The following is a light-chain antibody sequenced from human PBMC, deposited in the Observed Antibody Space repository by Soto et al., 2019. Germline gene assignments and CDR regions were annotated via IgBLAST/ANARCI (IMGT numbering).Light chain of an antibody. J-gene: IGLJ1*01. Sequence: QSALTQPASVSGSPGQSITISCTGTSSDVGGYNYFSWYQQHPGKAPKLMIYDVSNRPSGVSNRFSGSKSGNTASLTISGLQAEDEAEYYCSSYTSSSTPLYVFGTGTKLTVL. CDR3: SSYTSSSTPLYV. CDR2: DVS. V-gene: IGLV2-14*01. CDR1: SSDVGGYNY.